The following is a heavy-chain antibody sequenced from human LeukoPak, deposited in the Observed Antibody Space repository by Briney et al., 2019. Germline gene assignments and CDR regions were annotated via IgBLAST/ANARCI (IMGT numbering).Heavy chain of an antibody. J-gene: IGHJ4*02. D-gene: IGHD1-1*01. CDR3: ATGLTSTRFDF. CDR2: ISWDGDTT. CDR1: GLTFEEYN. Sequence: GGSLRLSCGASGLTFEEYNMHWIRQAPGKGLEWVSLISWDGDTTYDADPVKGRFTISRENSANSLYLQMNSLRSEDTAVYYCATGLTSTRFDFWGQGTLVTVSS. V-gene: IGHV3-43*01.